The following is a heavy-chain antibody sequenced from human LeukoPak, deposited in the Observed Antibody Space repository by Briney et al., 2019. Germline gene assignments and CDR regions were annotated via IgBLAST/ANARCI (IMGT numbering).Heavy chain of an antibody. Sequence: SVKVSCKASGGTFSSYAISWVRQAPGQGLEWIGRIIPIFGTANYAQKFQGRVTITTDESTSTAYMELSSLRSEDTAVYYCARVASHGDYDYFDYWGQGTLVTVSS. J-gene: IGHJ4*02. CDR3: ARVASHGDYDYFDY. D-gene: IGHD4-17*01. CDR2: IIPIFGTA. V-gene: IGHV1-69*05. CDR1: GGTFSSYA.